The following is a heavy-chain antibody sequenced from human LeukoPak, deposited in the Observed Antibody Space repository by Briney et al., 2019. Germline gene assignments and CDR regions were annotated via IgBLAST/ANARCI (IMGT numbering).Heavy chain of an antibody. CDR2: ISYDGSNK. Sequence: PGGSLRLSCAASGFTFSSYAMHWVRQAPGKGLEWVAVISYDGSNKYYADSVKGRFTISRDNSKNTLYLQMNSLRAEDTAVYYCAKDIAVAGTFPDYWGQGTLVTVSS. V-gene: IGHV3-30-3*01. J-gene: IGHJ4*02. CDR3: AKDIAVAGTFPDY. D-gene: IGHD6-19*01. CDR1: GFTFSSYA.